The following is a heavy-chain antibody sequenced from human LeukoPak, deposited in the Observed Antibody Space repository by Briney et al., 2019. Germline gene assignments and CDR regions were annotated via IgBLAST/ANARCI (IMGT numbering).Heavy chain of an antibody. Sequence: KPSETLSLTCPVSDGSINSYYWNWIRRPPGKGPEWIGYIYYNGNTNYSPSLKSRVTMSVDTSKNLFSLKVSSVTAADTAVYYCARGRSNYYGMDVWGQGTTVTVSS. V-gene: IGHV4-59*01. CDR1: DGSINSYY. D-gene: IGHD1-26*01. CDR2: IYYNGNT. J-gene: IGHJ6*02. CDR3: ARGRSNYYGMDV.